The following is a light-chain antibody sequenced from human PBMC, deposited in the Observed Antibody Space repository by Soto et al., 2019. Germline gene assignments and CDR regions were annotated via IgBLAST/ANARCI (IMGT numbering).Light chain of an antibody. CDR1: SSNIGAGYD. J-gene: IGLJ2*01. CDR2: GNS. V-gene: IGLV1-40*01. Sequence: QLVLTQPPSVSGAPGQRVTISCTGSSSNIGAGYDVHWYQQLPGTAPKLLIYGNSNRPSGVPDRFSGSKSGTSASLAITGLQAEDEADYYCSSYTTSSTLNVVFGGGTKLTVL. CDR3: SSYTTSSTLNVV.